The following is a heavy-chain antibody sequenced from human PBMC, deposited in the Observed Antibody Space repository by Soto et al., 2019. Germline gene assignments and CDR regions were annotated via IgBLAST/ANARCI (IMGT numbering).Heavy chain of an antibody. CDR2: IKPTGDA. CDR1: GDSIKTATW. Sequence: QVPLQESGPGLVKPSETLSLTCAVSGDSIKTATWWSWLRQLPGTGLEWLGEIKPTGDANANPALRSSVSMSVDRTKNEFFLKLRSVSAADTAVYCCARECRLQWFESWGQGPLVTVSS. CDR3: ARECRLQWFES. V-gene: IGHV4-4*01. J-gene: IGHJ5*01.